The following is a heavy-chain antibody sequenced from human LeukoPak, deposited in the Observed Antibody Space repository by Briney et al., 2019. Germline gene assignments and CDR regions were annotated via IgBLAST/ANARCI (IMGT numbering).Heavy chain of an antibody. V-gene: IGHV1-2*02. CDR3: ARTRRGYYAQSYYYYMDV. J-gene: IGHJ6*03. CDR1: GYTFTGYY. Sequence: EASVKVSCKASGYTFTGYYMHWVRQAPGQGLEWMGWINPNSGGTNYAQKFQGRVTMTRDTSISTAYMELSRLRSDDTAVYYCARTRRGYYAQSYYYYMDVWGKGTTVTISS. CDR2: INPNSGGT. D-gene: IGHD3-22*01.